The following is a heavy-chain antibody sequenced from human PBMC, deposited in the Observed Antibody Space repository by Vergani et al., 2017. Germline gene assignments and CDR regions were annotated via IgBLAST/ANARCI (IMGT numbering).Heavy chain of an antibody. V-gene: IGHV3-23*01. CDR3: AKICSRLNYMDV. Sequence: EVQLLESGGGLVQPGGSLRLSCAASGFTFSSYAMSWVRQAPGKGLEWVSAISGSGGSTYYADSVKGRFTISRDNAKNTLYLQMNSLRAEDTAVYYCAKICSRLNYMDVWGKGTTVTVSS. J-gene: IGHJ6*03. D-gene: IGHD2-2*01. CDR1: GFTFSSYA. CDR2: ISGSGGST.